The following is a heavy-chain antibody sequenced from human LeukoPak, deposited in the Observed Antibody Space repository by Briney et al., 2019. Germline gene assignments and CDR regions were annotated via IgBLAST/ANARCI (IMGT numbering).Heavy chain of an antibody. CDR3: ARTHCEGDCFSAIRY. CDR2: IYYSGGA. CDR1: GGPISSYY. D-gene: IGHD2-21*02. V-gene: IGHV4-59*12. Sequence: SETLSLTCTVSGGPISSYYWSWIRQPPGKGLEWIGSIYYSGGADYNPSLQSRVTISVDTSKNEFSLKVRSVTAADTAVYFCARTHCEGDCFSAIRYWGQGTPVTVSS. J-gene: IGHJ4*02.